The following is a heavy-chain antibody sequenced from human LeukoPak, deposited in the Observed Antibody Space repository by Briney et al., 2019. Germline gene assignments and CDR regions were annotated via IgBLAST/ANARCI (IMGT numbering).Heavy chain of an antibody. CDR2: IYYSGST. Sequence: SETLSLTCTVSGGSISSYYWSWIRQPPGKGLEWIGYIYYSGSTNYNPSLKSRVTISVDTSKNQFSLKLSSVTAADTAVYCCARRYYYGSGSFFFDYWGQGTLVTVSS. J-gene: IGHJ4*02. D-gene: IGHD3-10*01. CDR1: GGSISSYY. CDR3: ARRYYYGSGSFFFDY. V-gene: IGHV4-59*01.